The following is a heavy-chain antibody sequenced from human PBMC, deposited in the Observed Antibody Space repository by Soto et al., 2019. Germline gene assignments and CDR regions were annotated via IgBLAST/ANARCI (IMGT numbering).Heavy chain of an antibody. V-gene: IGHV5-10-1*01. J-gene: IGHJ4*02. D-gene: IGHD3-22*01. CDR2: IDPTDSYT. Sequence: PGESLKISCKSSGYSFTSYWISWVRQMPGKGLEWMGRIDPTDSYTYYSPSFQGHVTISADKSISTTHLQWSSVTASDTAIYYCVRQSGYYYSNWGQGTLVTVSS. CDR1: GYSFTSYW. CDR3: VRQSGYYYSN.